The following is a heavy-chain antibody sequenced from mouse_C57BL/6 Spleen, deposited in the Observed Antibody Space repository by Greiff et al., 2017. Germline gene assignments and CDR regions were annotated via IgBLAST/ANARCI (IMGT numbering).Heavy chain of an antibody. CDR2: IHPSDSDT. CDR3: AIRGLTFAY. D-gene: IGHD3-3*01. Sequence: QVQLKQSGAELVKPGASVKVSCKASGYTFTSYWMHWVKQRPGQGLEWIGSIHPSDSDTNYNQKFKGKATLTVDKSSSTAYMQLSSLTSEDSAVYYCAIRGLTFAYWGQGTLVTVSA. V-gene: IGHV1-74*01. J-gene: IGHJ3*01. CDR1: GYTFTSYW.